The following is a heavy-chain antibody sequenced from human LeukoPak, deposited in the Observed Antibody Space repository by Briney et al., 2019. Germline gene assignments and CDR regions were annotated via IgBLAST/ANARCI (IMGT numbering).Heavy chain of an antibody. CDR3: ARTGYSEVSDP. CDR2: INHSGST. V-gene: IGHV4-34*01. Sequence: SETLSLTCAVYGGSFSGYYWSWIRQPPGKGLEWIGEINHSGSTNYNPSLKSRVTISVDTSKNQFSLKLSSVAAADTAVYYCARTGYSEVSDPWGQGTLVTVSS. J-gene: IGHJ5*02. CDR1: GGSFSGYY. D-gene: IGHD5-24*01.